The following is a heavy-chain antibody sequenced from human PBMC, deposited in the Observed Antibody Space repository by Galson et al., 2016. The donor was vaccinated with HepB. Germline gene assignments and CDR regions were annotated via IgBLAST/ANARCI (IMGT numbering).Heavy chain of an antibody. J-gene: IGHJ4*02. V-gene: IGHV3-23*01. CDR1: GFTFSSYA. CDR3: VKESPVRGNHFEY. Sequence: SLRLSCAASGFTFSSYAMTWVRQAPGKGLQWVSAISATGGTTYYGESVKGRFTISRDNSKNTLYLQMNRLRAEDTAVYYCVKESPVRGNHFEYWGQGTLVTVSS. D-gene: IGHD3-16*01. CDR2: ISATGGTT.